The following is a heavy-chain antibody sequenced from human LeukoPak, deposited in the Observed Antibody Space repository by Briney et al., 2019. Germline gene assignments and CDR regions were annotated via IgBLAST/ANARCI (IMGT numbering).Heavy chain of an antibody. V-gene: IGHV1-69*05. Sequence: SVKVSCKASARTFSSYAFSWVRQAHGQGLQWMGGIIPILETTNYARQFEGRVTMTTDESTHTAFMELSSLRSEDTAIYYCATDDGSATMGFDSWGQGTLLTVSS. CDR3: ATDDGSATMGFDS. CDR2: IIPILETT. J-gene: IGHJ5*01. CDR1: ARTFSSYA. D-gene: IGHD1-26*01.